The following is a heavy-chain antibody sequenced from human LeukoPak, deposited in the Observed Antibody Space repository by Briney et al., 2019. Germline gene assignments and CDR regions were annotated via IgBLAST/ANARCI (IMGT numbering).Heavy chain of an antibody. V-gene: IGHV4-39*01. J-gene: IGHJ4*02. Sequence: SETLSLTCTVSGVSISNSSYYWGWIRQPPGKGLEWIGSIYYTGTTYYNPSLKSRVTISVDTSKNQFSLKLSSVTAADTAVYYCARYYTYYYDSSGYYAKDYWGQGTLVTVSS. CDR1: GVSISNSSYY. D-gene: IGHD3-22*01. CDR2: IYYTGTT. CDR3: ARYYTYYYDSSGYYAKDY.